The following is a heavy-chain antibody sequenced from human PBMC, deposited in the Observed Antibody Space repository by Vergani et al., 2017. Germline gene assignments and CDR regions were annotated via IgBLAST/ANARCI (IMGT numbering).Heavy chain of an antibody. V-gene: IGHV1-2*02. J-gene: IGHJ5*02. CDR3: ARAIVVVPAARTRFDP. CDR2: INPNSGGT. D-gene: IGHD2-2*01. Sequence: QVQLVQSGAEVKKPGASVKVSCKASGYTFTGYYMHWVRQAPGQGLEWMGWINPNSGGTNYAQKFQGRVTMTRDTSISTAYMELSRLRSDDTAVYYGARAIVVVPAARTRFDPWGQGTLVTVSS. CDR1: GYTFTGYY.